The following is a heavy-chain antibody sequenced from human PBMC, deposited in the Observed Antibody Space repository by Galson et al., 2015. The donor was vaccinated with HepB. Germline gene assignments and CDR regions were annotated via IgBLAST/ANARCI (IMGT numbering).Heavy chain of an antibody. V-gene: IGHV3-23*01. CDR3: AKGYCSVTTCYYDY. CDR2: ISASGGSR. Sequence: SLRLSCAVSGVTFNDYAMNWVRQAPGKGLEWVADISASGGSRDYVDSVKGRITVSRDNSKNTVYLQMNSLRVEDTATYYCAKGYCSVTTCYYDYWGQGTQVPVSS. J-gene: IGHJ4*02. CDR1: GVTFNDYA. D-gene: IGHD2-2*01.